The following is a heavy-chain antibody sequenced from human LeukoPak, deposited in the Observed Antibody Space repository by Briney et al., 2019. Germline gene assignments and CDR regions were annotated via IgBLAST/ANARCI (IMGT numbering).Heavy chain of an antibody. D-gene: IGHD1-26*01. Sequence: SETLSLTCAVYGESFSDHYWTWIRQSPGKGLEWIAEINHSGSANYNPSLKSRVTISVDTSKNQFSLKLRSVTAANTAIYYCSRRPRNSGSDDGPSGLDYWGQGNLVTISS. CDR2: INHSGSA. V-gene: IGHV4-34*01. J-gene: IGHJ4*02. CDR1: GESFSDHY. CDR3: SRRPRNSGSDDGPSGLDY.